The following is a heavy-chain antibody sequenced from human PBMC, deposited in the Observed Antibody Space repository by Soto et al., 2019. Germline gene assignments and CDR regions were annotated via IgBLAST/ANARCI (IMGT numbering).Heavy chain of an antibody. V-gene: IGHV3-30*18. J-gene: IGHJ4*02. CDR3: AKSESPIWVGFDY. D-gene: IGHD1-26*01. CDR1: GFTFSSYG. CDR2: ISYDGSNK. Sequence: QVQLVESGGGVVQPGRSLRLSCAASGFTFSSYGMHWVRQAPGKGLEWVAVISYDGSNKYYAGSVKGRFTISRDNSKNTLYLQMNSLRAEDTAVYYCAKSESPIWVGFDYWGQGTLVTVSS.